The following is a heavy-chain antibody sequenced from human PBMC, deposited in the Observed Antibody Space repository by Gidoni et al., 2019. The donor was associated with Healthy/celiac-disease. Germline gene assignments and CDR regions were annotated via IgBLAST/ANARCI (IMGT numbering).Heavy chain of an antibody. CDR2: IVGSGVST. Sequence: EVQLVESGGGLVQPGGSLRLSCAASGFPFSSYAMSWVRQAPGKGLEWVSAIVGSGVSTYYADSVKGRFTISRDNSKNTLYLQMNSLRAEDTAVYYCAKDGGEMIGRVVDVWGKGTTVTVSS. V-gene: IGHV3-23*04. CDR1: GFPFSSYA. D-gene: IGHD3-16*01. CDR3: AKDGGEMIGRVVDV. J-gene: IGHJ6*04.